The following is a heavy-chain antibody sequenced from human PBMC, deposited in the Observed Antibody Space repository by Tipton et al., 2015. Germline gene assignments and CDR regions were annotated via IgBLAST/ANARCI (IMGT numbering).Heavy chain of an antibody. D-gene: IGHD4-17*01. CDR3: ATDPDSATALGAFDF. J-gene: IGHJ3*01. CDR1: GGSVSSGSYY. V-gene: IGHV4-61*01. Sequence: GLVKPSETLSLTCIVSGGSVSSGSYYWSWIRQPPGKGLEWIGYISYSGSTNYNPSLESRVAISVDTSENQFSLKLNSVTAADTAVYYCATDPDSATALGAFDFWGQGTMVTVSS. CDR2: ISYSGST.